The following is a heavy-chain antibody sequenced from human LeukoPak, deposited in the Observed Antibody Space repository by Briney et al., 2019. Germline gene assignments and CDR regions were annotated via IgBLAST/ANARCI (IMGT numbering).Heavy chain of an antibody. J-gene: IGHJ4*02. Sequence: PGGSLRLSCAASGFTFSSYEMNWVRQAPGKGLEWVSYISSSGSIIYYADSVKGRFTISRDNAKNSLYLQMNSLRAEDTAVYYCARVYGGKSYYFDYWGQGTLVTVSS. CDR2: ISSSGSII. CDR3: ARVYGGKSYYFDY. CDR1: GFTFSSYE. D-gene: IGHD4-23*01. V-gene: IGHV3-48*03.